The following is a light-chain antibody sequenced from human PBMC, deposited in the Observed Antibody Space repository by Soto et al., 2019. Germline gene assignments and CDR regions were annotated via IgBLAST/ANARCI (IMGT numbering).Light chain of an antibody. V-gene: IGLV2-23*01. CDR2: EGS. CDR3: CSYAGSSTHVV. Sequence: QSALTQPASVSGSPGQSITISCTGTSSDVGSYNLVSWYQQRPGKAPKLMIYEGSKRPSGVSNRFSGSKSGNTASLTISGLQAADEADYYCCSYAGSSTHVVFGGGTKLTVL. J-gene: IGLJ2*01. CDR1: SSDVGSYNL.